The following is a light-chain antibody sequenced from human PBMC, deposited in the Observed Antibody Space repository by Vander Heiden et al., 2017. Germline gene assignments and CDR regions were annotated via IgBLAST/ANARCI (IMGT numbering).Light chain of an antibody. CDR1: QDISND. Sequence: DIQMTQSPSSLSASVGDRVTITCQASQDISNDLNWYQQKPGKAPKLLIYDASNFETGVPSRFSGSGSGTDFTFTISSLQPEDIATYYCQQYDNLPSTFGGGTKVEIK. V-gene: IGKV1-33*01. CDR3: QQYDNLPST. J-gene: IGKJ4*01. CDR2: DAS.